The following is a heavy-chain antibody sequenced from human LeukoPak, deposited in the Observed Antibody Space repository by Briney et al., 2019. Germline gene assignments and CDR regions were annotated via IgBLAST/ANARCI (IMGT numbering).Heavy chain of an antibody. CDR3: ARARLVHLWFDP. J-gene: IGHJ5*02. Sequence: ASVKVSCKASGYTFTSYDINWVRQATGQGLEWMGWMNPNSGNTGYAQKFQGRVTMTRNTSISTAYMELSSLRSEDTAVYYCARARLVHLWFDPWGQGTLVTVSS. D-gene: IGHD3-16*01. CDR1: GYTFTSYD. V-gene: IGHV1-8*01. CDR2: MNPNSGNT.